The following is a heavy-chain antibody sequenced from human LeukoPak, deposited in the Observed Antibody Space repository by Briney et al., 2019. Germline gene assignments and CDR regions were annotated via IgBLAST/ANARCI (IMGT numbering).Heavy chain of an antibody. CDR3: ARDRLLYYYDSGPTGHFQH. CDR2: IHYDGSNK. Sequence: PGGSLRLSCAASGFTFSSYGIHWVRQAPGKGLEWVAFIHYDGSNKYYADSVKGRFTISRDNSKNTLYLQMSSLRADDTAVYYCARDRLLYYYDSGPTGHFQHWGQGTLVTV. V-gene: IGHV3-30*02. D-gene: IGHD3-22*01. J-gene: IGHJ1*01. CDR1: GFTFSSYG.